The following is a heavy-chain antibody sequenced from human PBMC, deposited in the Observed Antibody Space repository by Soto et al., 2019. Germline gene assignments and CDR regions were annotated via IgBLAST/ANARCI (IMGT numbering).Heavy chain of an antibody. Sequence: QVQLQESGPGLVRPSETLSLTCTVSSDSISGRYWTWIRQPAGKGLEWIGRIYSSGETNYNPSLTGRVIMSLGTSKNQFSLKLPSVTAADTAVYYCARASQCKSYFDCFAWLDYWGQGTLVTVSS. CDR2: IYSSGET. CDR3: ARASQCKSYFDCFAWLDY. V-gene: IGHV4-4*07. CDR1: SDSISGRY. J-gene: IGHJ4*02. D-gene: IGHD3-9*01.